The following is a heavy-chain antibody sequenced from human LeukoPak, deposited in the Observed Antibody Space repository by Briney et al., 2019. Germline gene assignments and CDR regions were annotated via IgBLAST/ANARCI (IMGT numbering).Heavy chain of an antibody. D-gene: IGHD3-22*01. CDR3: AKRGVVIRVILVGFHKEAYYYDS. J-gene: IGHJ4*02. Sequence: GGSLRLSCAVSGITLSNYGMSWVRQAPGKGLEWVAGISGSAGGTYYADSVKGRFTISRDNAKNTLYLQLNNLRAEDTAVYFCAKRGVVIRVILVGFHKEAYYYDSWGQGALVTVSS. CDR2: ISGSAGGT. CDR1: GITLSNYG. V-gene: IGHV3-23*01.